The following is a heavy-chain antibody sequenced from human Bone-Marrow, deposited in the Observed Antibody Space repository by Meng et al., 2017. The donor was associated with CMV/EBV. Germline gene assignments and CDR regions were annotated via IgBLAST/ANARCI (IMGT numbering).Heavy chain of an antibody. CDR1: GGSISSYY. Sequence: SETLSLTCTVSGGSISSYYWSWIRQPPGKGLEWIGYIYYSGSTNYNPSLKSRVTISVDTSKNQFSLKLSSVTAADTAVYYCARCSPFALGTGDWFDPWGQGTLVTVYS. J-gene: IGHJ5*02. V-gene: IGHV4-59*01. D-gene: IGHD3/OR15-3a*01. CDR2: IYYSGST. CDR3: ARCSPFALGTGDWFDP.